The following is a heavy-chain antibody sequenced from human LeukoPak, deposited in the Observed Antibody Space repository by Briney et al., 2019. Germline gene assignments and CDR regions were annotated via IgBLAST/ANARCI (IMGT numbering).Heavy chain of an antibody. Sequence: WYIDYAVSVKSRITINPDTSKNHFSLQLNFVTPEDTAVYYCAREGVTMVRGIIYSYYGMDVWGQGTTVTVSS. V-gene: IGHV6-1*01. CDR3: AREGVTMVRGIIYSYYGMDV. CDR2: WYI. D-gene: IGHD3-10*01. J-gene: IGHJ6*02.